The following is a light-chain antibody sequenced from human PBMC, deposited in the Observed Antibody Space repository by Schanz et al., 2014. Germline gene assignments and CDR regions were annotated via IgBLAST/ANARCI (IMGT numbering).Light chain of an antibody. V-gene: IGKV3D-15*01. CDR2: GAS. Sequence: EIVLTQSPATLSLSPGERATLSCRASQNVASYLAWYQQRPGRAPRLLIYGASSRANGIPDRFSGSGSGTDFTLTISSLQSEDFVVYYCQQYDNWWTFGPGTKVEIK. CDR3: QQYDNWWT. CDR1: QNVASY. J-gene: IGKJ1*01.